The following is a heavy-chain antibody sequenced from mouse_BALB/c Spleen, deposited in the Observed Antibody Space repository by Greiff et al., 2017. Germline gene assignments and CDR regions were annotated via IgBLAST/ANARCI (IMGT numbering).Heavy chain of an antibody. CDR1: GFTFSSFG. V-gene: IGHV5-17*02. D-gene: IGHD4-1*01. CDR2: ISSGSSTI. Sequence: EVNLVESGGGLVKPGGSRKLSCAASGFTFSSFGMHWVRQAPEKGLEWVAYISSGSSTIYYADTVKGRFTISRDNPKNTLFLQMTRLRSEDTAMYYCARTGVLYYYAMDYWGQGTSVTVSS. J-gene: IGHJ4*01. CDR3: ARTGVLYYYAMDY.